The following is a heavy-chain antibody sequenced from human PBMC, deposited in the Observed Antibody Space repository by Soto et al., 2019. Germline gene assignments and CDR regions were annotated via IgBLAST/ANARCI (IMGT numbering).Heavy chain of an antibody. V-gene: IGHV1-24*01. CDR3: ATEFGCSGGSCYSEVWFDP. CDR1: GYTLTELS. J-gene: IGHJ5*02. Sequence: ASVKVSCKVSGYTLTELSMHWVRQAPGKGHEWMGGFDPEDGETIYAQKIQGRVTMTEDTSTDTAYMELSSLRSEDTAVYYCATEFGCSGGSCYSEVWFDPWGQGTLVTVSS. D-gene: IGHD2-15*01. CDR2: FDPEDGET.